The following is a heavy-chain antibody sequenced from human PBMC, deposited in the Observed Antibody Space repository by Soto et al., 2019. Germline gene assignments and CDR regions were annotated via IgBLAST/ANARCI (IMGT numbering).Heavy chain of an antibody. Sequence: VKVSCKASGYTFTSYYMHWVRQAPGQGLEWMGIINPSGGSTSYAQKFQGRVTVTRDTSTSTVYMELSSLRSEDTAVYYCARGRGQWELFDYYYGMDVWGQGTTVTVSS. J-gene: IGHJ6*02. CDR3: ARGRGQWELFDYYYGMDV. CDR1: GYTFTSYY. CDR2: INPSGGST. D-gene: IGHD1-26*01. V-gene: IGHV1-46*03.